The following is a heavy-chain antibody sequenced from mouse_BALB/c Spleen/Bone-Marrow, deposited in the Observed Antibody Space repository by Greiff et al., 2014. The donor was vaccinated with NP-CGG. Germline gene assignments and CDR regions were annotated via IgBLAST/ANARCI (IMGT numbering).Heavy chain of an antibody. V-gene: IGHV5-12*02. J-gene: IGHJ3*01. CDR1: GFTFSDYY. D-gene: IGHD2-14*01. CDR3: ARGLYYRPFAY. CDR2: ISNGGGST. Sequence: DVHLVESGGGLVQPGGSLKLSCATSGFTFSDYYMYWVRQTPEKRLEWVAYISNGGGSTYYPDNVKGRFTISRDNAKNTLYLQMSRLKSEDTSMYYCARGLYYRPFAYWGQGTLVTVSA.